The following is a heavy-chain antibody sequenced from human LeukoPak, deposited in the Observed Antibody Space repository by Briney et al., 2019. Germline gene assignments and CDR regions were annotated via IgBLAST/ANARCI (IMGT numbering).Heavy chain of an antibody. CDR2: ISSSGDRT. J-gene: IGHJ4*02. CDR3: AKVGLEGGSYMFDF. D-gene: IGHD1-26*01. V-gene: IGHV3-23*01. CDR1: GFTFSLYG. Sequence: GSLRLSCAASGFTFSLYGMSWVRQAPGKGLEWVSEISSSGDRTYNADSVKGRFTISRDNSKSTLFIEMNSLRAEDTAIYYCAKVGLEGGSYMFDFWGQGTLVTVSS.